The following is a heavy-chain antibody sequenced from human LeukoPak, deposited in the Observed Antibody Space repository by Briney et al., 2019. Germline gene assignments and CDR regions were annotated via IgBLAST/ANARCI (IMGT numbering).Heavy chain of an antibody. CDR2: IKSKTDGGTT. D-gene: IGHD6-13*01. Sequence: GGSLRLSCAASGFTFSNAWMSWVRQAPGKGLEWVGRIKSKTDGGTTDYAAPVKGRFTISRDDSKNTLYLQMNSLKTEDIAVYYCTTGHSSSWYRGAFDIWGQGTMVTVSS. V-gene: IGHV3-15*01. CDR1: GFTFSNAW. CDR3: TTGHSSSWYRGAFDI. J-gene: IGHJ3*02.